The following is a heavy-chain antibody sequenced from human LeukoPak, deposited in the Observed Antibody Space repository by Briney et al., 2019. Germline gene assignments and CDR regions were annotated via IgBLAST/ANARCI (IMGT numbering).Heavy chain of an antibody. V-gene: IGHV4-59*01. CDR3: ARAGGYSGYLRTGYYYYYMDV. D-gene: IGHD5-12*01. Sequence: SETLSLTCTVSGGSISSYHWSWIRQPPGKGLEWIGYIYYSGSTNYNPSLKSRVTISVDTSKNQFSLKLSSVTAADTAVYYCARAGGYSGYLRTGYYYYYMDVWGKGTTVTVSS. CDR2: IYYSGST. J-gene: IGHJ6*03. CDR1: GGSISSYH.